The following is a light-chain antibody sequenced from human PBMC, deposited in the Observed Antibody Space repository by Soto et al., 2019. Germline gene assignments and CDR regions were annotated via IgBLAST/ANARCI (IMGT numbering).Light chain of an antibody. CDR1: QSISSW. J-gene: IGKJ2*01. CDR3: QQYNNYMYT. Sequence: DIQMTQSPSTLSASVGDRVTITCRASQSISSWLAWYQQKPGKAPKLLIYDASSLESGVPSRFSGSGSGTEFTLSISSLQPDDFATYYCQQYNNYMYTFGHGTKLEIK. CDR2: DAS. V-gene: IGKV1-5*01.